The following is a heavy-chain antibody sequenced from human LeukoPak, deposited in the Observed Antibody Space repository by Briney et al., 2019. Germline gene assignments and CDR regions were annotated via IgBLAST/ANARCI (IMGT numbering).Heavy chain of an antibody. Sequence: KPSETLSLTCAVYGGSFSGYYWSWIRQPPGKGLEWIGEINHSGSTNYNPSLKSRVTISVDTSKNQFSLKLSSVTPSDKAGDCFXXXXXXVWGSYSALYFDYWGQGTLVTVSS. J-gene: IGHJ4*02. CDR3: XXXXXXVWGSYSALYFDY. CDR2: INHSGST. V-gene: IGHV4-34*01. D-gene: IGHD3-16*01. CDR1: GGSFSGYY.